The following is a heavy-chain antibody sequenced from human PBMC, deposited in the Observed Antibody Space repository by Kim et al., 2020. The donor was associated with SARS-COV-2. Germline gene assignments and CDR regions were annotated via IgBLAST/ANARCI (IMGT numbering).Heavy chain of an antibody. CDR3: AIMWGYGSGSYYAGAEAVY. CDR1: GYSFTSYW. Sequence: GESLKISCKGSGYSFTSYWISWVRQMPGKGLEWMGRIDPSDSYTNYSPSFQGHVTISADKSISTAYLQWSSLKASDTAMYYCAIMWGYGSGSYYAGAEAVYWGQGTLVTVSS. CDR2: IDPSDSYT. D-gene: IGHD3-10*01. J-gene: IGHJ4*02. V-gene: IGHV5-10-1*01.